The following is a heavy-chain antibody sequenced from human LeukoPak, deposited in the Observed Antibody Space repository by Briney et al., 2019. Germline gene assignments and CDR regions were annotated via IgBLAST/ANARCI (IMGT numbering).Heavy chain of an antibody. V-gene: IGHV4-39*07. J-gene: IGHJ4*02. CDR1: GGSISSSSYY. Sequence: PSETLSLTRTVSGGSISSSSYYWGWIRQPPGKGLEWIGSIYYSGSTYYNPSLKSRVTISVDTSKNQFSLKLSSVTAADTAVYYCARDVLRDGYNEIDYWGQGTLVTVSS. CDR3: ARDVLRDGYNEIDY. CDR2: IYYSGST. D-gene: IGHD5-24*01.